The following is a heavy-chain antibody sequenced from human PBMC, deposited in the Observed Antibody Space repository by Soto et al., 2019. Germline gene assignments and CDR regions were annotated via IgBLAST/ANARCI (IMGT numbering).Heavy chain of an antibody. Sequence: EVQLVESGGGLVQPGGSLRLSCSASGFTVSSNYMSWVRHAPGKGLEWVSVIYSGGSTYYAESVKGRFTISRDNSKNTLYLQMNSLRAEDTAVYYCARDHGGVAWGYWGQGTLVTVSS. J-gene: IGHJ4*02. CDR1: GFTVSSNY. CDR3: ARDHGGVAWGY. CDR2: IYSGGST. D-gene: IGHD3-16*01. V-gene: IGHV3-66*01.